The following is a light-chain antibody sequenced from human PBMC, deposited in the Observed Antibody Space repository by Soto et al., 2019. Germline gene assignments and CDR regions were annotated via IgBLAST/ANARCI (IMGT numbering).Light chain of an antibody. V-gene: IGLV2-14*03. Sequence: QSALTQPASVSGSPGQSITISCTGTSSDVGGYNFVSWYQQHPGKAPRLMIFDVDNRPSGVSTRFSGSKSGNTASLTISGLQAEDEADYYCCSYSGSSTIVVFGGG. CDR2: DVD. J-gene: IGLJ2*01. CDR3: CSYSGSSTIVV. CDR1: SSDVGGYNF.